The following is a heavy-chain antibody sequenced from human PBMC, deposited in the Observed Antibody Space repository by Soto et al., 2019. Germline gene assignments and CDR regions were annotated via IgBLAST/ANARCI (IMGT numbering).Heavy chain of an antibody. Sequence: QVQLVQSGAEVKKPGSSVKVSCKASGGTFSSYAISWVRQAPGQGLEWMGGIIPIFGTANYAQKFQGRVTSTADESTSTAYMELSSLRSEDTAVYYCAREGIVVVVAGGPYYYGMDVWGQGTTVTVSS. CDR3: AREGIVVVVAGGPYYYGMDV. J-gene: IGHJ6*02. CDR1: GGTFSSYA. D-gene: IGHD2-15*01. CDR2: IIPIFGTA. V-gene: IGHV1-69*12.